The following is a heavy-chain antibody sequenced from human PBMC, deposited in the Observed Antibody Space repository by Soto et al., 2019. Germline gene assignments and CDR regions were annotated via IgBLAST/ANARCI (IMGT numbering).Heavy chain of an antibody. V-gene: IGHV4-59*01. CDR2: ITHGGST. Sequence: SETLSLTCIVSGGSINSDYWSWFRQPPRKRLEWIGYITHGGSTKYNPSLETRITLSIDPSRPQLSLHWSFLTATDPPGYYFRLIPRGRPSLGWFVSWGPGSLVSVS. D-gene: IGHD5-12*01. CDR3: RLIPRGRPSLGWFVS. J-gene: IGHJ5*01. CDR1: GGSINSDY.